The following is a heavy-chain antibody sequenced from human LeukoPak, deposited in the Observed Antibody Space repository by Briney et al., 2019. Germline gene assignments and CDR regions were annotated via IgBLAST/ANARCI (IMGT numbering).Heavy chain of an antibody. J-gene: IGHJ4*02. Sequence: PSETLSLTCTVSGGSISPYYGSWIRQPPEKGLEWIGYVYYRGSTNYNPSLKSRVTISVDTPENQFSLNLSSVTAADTAVYYCARHASPPLSGYPFDYWGQGTLVTVSS. V-gene: IGHV4-59*08. CDR1: GGSISPYY. D-gene: IGHD3-22*01. CDR3: ARHASPPLSGYPFDY. CDR2: VYYRGST.